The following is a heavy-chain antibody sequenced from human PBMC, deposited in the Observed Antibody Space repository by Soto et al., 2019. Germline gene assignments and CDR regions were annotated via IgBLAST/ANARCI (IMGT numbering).Heavy chain of an antibody. J-gene: IGHJ6*03. CDR2: ISAYNGNT. CDR1: GYTFTSYG. Sequence: QVQLVQSGAEVKKPGASVKVSCKASGYTFTSYGISWVRQAPGQGLEWMGWISAYNGNTNYAQKLQGRVTMTTDPSRLTAYMEVVCLRSDATALYYCACVFSSLYYYYYDMDVWGKGTTVTVSS. CDR3: ACVFSSLYYYYYDMDV. D-gene: IGHD6-6*01. V-gene: IGHV1-18*01.